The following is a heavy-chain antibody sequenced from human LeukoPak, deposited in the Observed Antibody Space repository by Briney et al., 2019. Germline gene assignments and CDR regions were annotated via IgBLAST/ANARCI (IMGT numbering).Heavy chain of an antibody. CDR2: ISGSGGST. V-gene: IGHV3-23*01. CDR1: GFTFSSYA. CDR3: AKGIVVVVGSDAFDI. Sequence: GGSLRLSCAASGFTFSSYAMSWVRQAPGKRLEWVSAISGSGGSTYYADSVKGRFTISRDNSKNTLYLQMNSLRAEDTAVYYCAKGIVVVVGSDAFDIWGQGTMVTVSS. D-gene: IGHD2-15*01. J-gene: IGHJ3*02.